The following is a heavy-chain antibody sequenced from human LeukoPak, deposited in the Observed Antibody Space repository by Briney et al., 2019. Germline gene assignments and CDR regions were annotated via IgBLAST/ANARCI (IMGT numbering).Heavy chain of an antibody. CDR2: IIPIFGTA. CDR3: ARDFSSSWYYWFDP. J-gene: IGHJ5*02. V-gene: IGHV1-69*13. Sequence: ASVKVSCMASGGTFSSYAISWVRQAPGQGLEWMGGIIPIFGTANYAQKFQGRVTITADESTSTAYVELSSLRSEDTAVYYCARDFSSSWYYWFDPWGQGTLVTVSS. CDR1: GGTFSSYA. D-gene: IGHD6-13*01.